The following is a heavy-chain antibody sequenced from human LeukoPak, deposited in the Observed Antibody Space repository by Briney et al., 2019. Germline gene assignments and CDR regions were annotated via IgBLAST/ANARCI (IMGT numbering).Heavy chain of an antibody. CDR3: ARHATTMIVGDHLDY. D-gene: IGHD3-22*01. CDR1: GFTFSSYA. Sequence: GGSLRLSCAASGFTFSSYAMSWVRQAPGKGLEWVSYISSSSSTIYYADSVKGRFTISRDNAKNSLYLQMNSLRAEDTAVYYCARHATTMIVGDHLDYWGQGTLVTVSS. V-gene: IGHV3-48*01. J-gene: IGHJ4*02. CDR2: ISSSSSTI.